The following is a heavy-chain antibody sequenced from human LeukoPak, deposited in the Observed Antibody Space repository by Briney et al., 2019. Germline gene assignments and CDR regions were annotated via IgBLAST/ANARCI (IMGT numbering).Heavy chain of an antibody. D-gene: IGHD3-10*01. CDR2: IYYSGST. CDR1: GGSISSSSYY. Sequence: SETLSLTCTVSGGSISSSSYYWGWIRQPPGKGLEWIGSIYYSGSTYYNPSLKSRVTICVDTSKNQFSLKLSSVTAADTAVYDCARPWFGELSSVDFLPPDMDVWGQGTTVTVSS. J-gene: IGHJ6*02. V-gene: IGHV4-39*01. CDR3: ARPWFGELSSVDFLPPDMDV.